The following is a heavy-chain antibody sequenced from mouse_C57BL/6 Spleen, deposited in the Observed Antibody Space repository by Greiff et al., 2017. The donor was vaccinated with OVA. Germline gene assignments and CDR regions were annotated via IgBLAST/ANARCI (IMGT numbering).Heavy chain of an antibody. CDR2: INPSNGGT. Sequence: QVQLQQSGTELVKPGASVKLSCKASGYTFTSYWMHWVKQRPGQGLEWIGNINPSNGGTNYNEKFKSKATLTVDKSSSTAYMQLSSLTSEDSAVYYGARTAQATLAWFAYWGQGTLVTVSA. CDR3: ARTAQATLAWFAY. D-gene: IGHD3-2*02. CDR1: GYTFTSYW. V-gene: IGHV1-53*01. J-gene: IGHJ3*01.